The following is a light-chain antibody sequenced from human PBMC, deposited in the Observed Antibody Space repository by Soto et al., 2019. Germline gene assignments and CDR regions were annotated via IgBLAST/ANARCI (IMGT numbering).Light chain of an antibody. CDR1: QSVSKY. J-gene: IGKJ4*01. V-gene: IGKV3-11*01. Sequence: EIVLTQSPATLSLSPGERATLSCRASQSVSKYLAWYQQRPGQAPRLLMYDASNRATGIPARFSGSGSGTDFTLTISSLEPEDFAVYYCQQRDIWPLTFGGGTKVGIK. CDR3: QQRDIWPLT. CDR2: DAS.